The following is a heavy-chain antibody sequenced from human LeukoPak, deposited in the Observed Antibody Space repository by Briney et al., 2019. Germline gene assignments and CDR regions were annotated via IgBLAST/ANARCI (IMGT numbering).Heavy chain of an antibody. V-gene: IGHV1-18*01. CDR2: ISTFTGNT. D-gene: IGHD2-2*02. CDR3: ARDIVVVPAAIRNYYYYGMDV. Sequence: ASVKVSCKSSGNIFSSYGITWVRQAPGQGLEWMGWISTFTGNTKYAQKFQSRLTMTADTSTSTVYLELRSLGSDDTAVYYCARDIVVVPAAIRNYYYYGMDVWGQGTTVTVSS. CDR1: GNIFSSYG. J-gene: IGHJ6*02.